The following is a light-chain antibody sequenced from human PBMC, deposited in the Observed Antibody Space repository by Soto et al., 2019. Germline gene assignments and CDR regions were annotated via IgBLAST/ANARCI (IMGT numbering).Light chain of an antibody. Sequence: DIQMTQSPSSLSSSVGDRVTITCRASQSIGSFLNGYQQKPGNAPTGLLSAASRMQSGGTSRFTGSGSGAEFTLTIISLQLEDFATYYCQQSYSTLLWTFGQGTKVEIK. CDR2: AAS. CDR3: QQSYSTLLWT. V-gene: IGKV1-39*01. CDR1: QSIGSF. J-gene: IGKJ1*01.